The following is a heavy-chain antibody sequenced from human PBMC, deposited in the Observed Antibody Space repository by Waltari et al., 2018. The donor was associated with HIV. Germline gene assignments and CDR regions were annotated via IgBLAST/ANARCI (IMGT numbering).Heavy chain of an antibody. CDR2: TAPFFGV. V-gene: IGHV1-69*19. D-gene: IGHD1-26*01. CDR3: AKSDFTELVRGQKAFDV. J-gene: IGHJ3*01. CDR1: GGAFDTFA. Sequence: QAQLVQSGAETKKPGSSVTVSCQASGGAFDTFAFTWGRQAPGQGREWLGGTAPFFGVIYAQDFNGRVTITSNPSTRTVFLELGGLRPDDTAVYFCAKSDFTELVRGQKAFDVWGQGT.